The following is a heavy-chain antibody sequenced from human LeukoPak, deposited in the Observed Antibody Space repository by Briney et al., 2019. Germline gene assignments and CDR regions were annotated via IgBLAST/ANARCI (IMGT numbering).Heavy chain of an antibody. Sequence: SETLSLTCTVSGGSISSGGYYWSWIRQHPGKGLEWIGNIYYSGSTYYNPSLKSRVTISVDTSKNQFSLKLSSVTAADTAVYYCAREDCSSTSCPKGEFDYWGQGTLVTVSS. D-gene: IGHD2-2*01. CDR2: IYYSGST. J-gene: IGHJ4*02. CDR1: GGSISSGGYY. CDR3: AREDCSSTSCPKGEFDY. V-gene: IGHV4-31*03.